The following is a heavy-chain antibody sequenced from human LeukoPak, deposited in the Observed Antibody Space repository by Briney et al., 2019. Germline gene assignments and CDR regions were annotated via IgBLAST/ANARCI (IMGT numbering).Heavy chain of an antibody. V-gene: IGHV3-7*01. D-gene: IGHD4-17*01. J-gene: IGHJ4*02. CDR1: GFTFSSYA. CDR3: ARDRDYGDHFDY. CDR2: IKQDGSEK. Sequence: QPGRSLRLSCAASGFTFSSYAMHWVRQAPGKGLEWVANIKQDGSEKYYVDSVKGRFTISRDNAKNSLYLQMNSLRAEDTAVYYCARDRDYGDHFDYWGQGTLVTVSS.